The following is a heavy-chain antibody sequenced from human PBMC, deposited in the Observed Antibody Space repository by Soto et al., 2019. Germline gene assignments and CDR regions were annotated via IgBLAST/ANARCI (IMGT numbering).Heavy chain of an antibody. J-gene: IGHJ6*02. CDR3: ARAGDIVVVVAANPYYYYGMDV. CDR1: GFTFSSHS. Sequence: VGSLRLSCAASGFTFSSHSMNWVRQAPGKGLEWVSSISSSSSYIYYADSVKGRFTISRDNAKNSLYLQMNSLRAEDTAVYYCARAGDIVVVVAANPYYYYGMDVWGQGTTVTVS. D-gene: IGHD2-15*01. CDR2: ISSSSSYI. V-gene: IGHV3-21*01.